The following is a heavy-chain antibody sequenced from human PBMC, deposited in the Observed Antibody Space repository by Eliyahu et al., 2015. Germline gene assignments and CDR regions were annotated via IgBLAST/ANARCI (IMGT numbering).Heavy chain of an antibody. D-gene: IGHD6-13*01. V-gene: IGHV1-69*04. J-gene: IGHJ6*02. CDR3: ARDGHSSYYYYGMDV. Sequence: QVQLVQSGAEVKKPGSSVKVSCKASVXTFXSYAIXXVRQAPGQGLEWMGRIIPILGIANYAQKFQGRVTITADKSTSTAYMELSSLRSEDTAVYYCARDGHSSYYYYGMDVWGQGTTVTVSS. CDR2: IIPILGIA. CDR1: VXTFXSYA.